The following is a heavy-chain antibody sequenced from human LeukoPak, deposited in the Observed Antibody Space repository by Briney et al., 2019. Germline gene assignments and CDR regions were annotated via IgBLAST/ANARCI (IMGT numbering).Heavy chain of an antibody. V-gene: IGHV4-31*03. J-gene: IGHJ5*02. CDR2: IYYSGST. Sequence: SQTLSLTCTVSGGSISSGGSYWSWVRQHPGKGLEWIGYIYYSGSTYYNPSLKSRVTISVDTSKNQFSLKLSSVTAADTAVYYCARGIDRMVRGVIWFDPWGQGTLVTVSS. D-gene: IGHD3-10*01. CDR1: GGSISSGGSY. CDR3: ARGIDRMVRGVIWFDP.